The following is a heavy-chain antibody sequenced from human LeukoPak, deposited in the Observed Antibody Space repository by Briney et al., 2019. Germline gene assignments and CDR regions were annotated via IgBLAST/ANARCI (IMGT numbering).Heavy chain of an antibody. CDR1: GGSISSSSYY. CDR3: ATSPNYDFWSGSHAFDI. Sequence: SETLSLTCTVSGGSISSSSYYWGWIRQPPGKGLEWIGSIYYSGSTYYNPSLKSRVTISVDTSKNQFSLKLSSVTAADTAVYYCATSPNYDFWSGSHAFDIWGQGTMVTVSS. D-gene: IGHD3-3*01. J-gene: IGHJ3*02. V-gene: IGHV4-39*01. CDR2: IYYSGST.